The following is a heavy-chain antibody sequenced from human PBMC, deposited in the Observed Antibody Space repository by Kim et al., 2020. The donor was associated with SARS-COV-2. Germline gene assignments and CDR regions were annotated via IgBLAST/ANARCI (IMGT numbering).Heavy chain of an antibody. CDR2: IIPILGIA. J-gene: IGHJ5*02. V-gene: IGHV1-69*04. CDR3: AREADPNWFDP. CDR1: GGTFSSYT. Sequence: SVKVSCKASGGTFSSYTISWVRQAPGQGLEWMGRIIPILGIANYAQKFQGRVTITADKSTSTAYMELSSLRSEDTAVYYCAREADPNWFDPWGQGTLVTVSS.